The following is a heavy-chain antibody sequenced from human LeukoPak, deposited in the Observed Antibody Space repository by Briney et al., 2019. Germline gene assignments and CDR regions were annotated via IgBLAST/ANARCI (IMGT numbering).Heavy chain of an antibody. Sequence: ASVKVSCKASGYTFTSYGISWVRQAPGQGLEWMGWINPNSGGTNYAQKFQGRVTMTRDTSISTAYMELSRLRSDDTAVYYCASPGTYSSSWYDYWGQGTLVTVSS. D-gene: IGHD6-13*01. CDR3: ASPGTYSSSWYDY. J-gene: IGHJ4*02. CDR1: GYTFTSYG. CDR2: INPNSGGT. V-gene: IGHV1-2*02.